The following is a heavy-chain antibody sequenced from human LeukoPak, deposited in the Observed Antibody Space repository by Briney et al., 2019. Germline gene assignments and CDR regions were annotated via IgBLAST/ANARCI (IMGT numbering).Heavy chain of an antibody. J-gene: IGHJ4*02. Sequence: SQTLSLTCTVSGGSISSDSHFWSWIRQPAGKGLEWIGRIYTSGSTNYNPSLKSRVTISLDTSKNQFSLNLSSVTAADTAVYYCAVGPPFEYWGQGTLVTVSS. CDR1: GGSISSDSHF. CDR2: IYTSGST. CDR3: AVGPPFEY. V-gene: IGHV4-61*02. D-gene: IGHD1-26*01.